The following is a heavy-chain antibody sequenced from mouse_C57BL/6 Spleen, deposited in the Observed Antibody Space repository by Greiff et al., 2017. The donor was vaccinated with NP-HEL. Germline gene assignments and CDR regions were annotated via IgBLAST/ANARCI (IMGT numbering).Heavy chain of an antibody. CDR3: ARDDLYAMDD. D-gene: IGHD2-3*01. CDR1: GFTFSDYG. J-gene: IGHJ4*01. Sequence: EVKVVESGGGLVKPGGSLKLSCAASGFTFSDYGMHWVRQAPEKGLEWVAYISSGSSTIYYADTVKGRFTISRDTAKNTLFLQMTSLRSEDTAMYYCARDDLYAMDDWGQGTSVTVSS. V-gene: IGHV5-17*01. CDR2: ISSGSSTI.